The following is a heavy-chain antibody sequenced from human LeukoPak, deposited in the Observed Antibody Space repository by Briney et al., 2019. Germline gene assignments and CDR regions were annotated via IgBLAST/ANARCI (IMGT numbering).Heavy chain of an antibody. V-gene: IGHV4-59*01. D-gene: IGHD3-3*01. CDR2: IYYSGST. CDR3: ARSGGYDFWSGYYYYYMDV. CDR1: GGSISSYY. Sequence: PETLSLTCTVSGGSISSYYWSWIRQPPGKGLEWIGYIYYSGSTNYNPSLKSRVTISVDTSKNQFSLKLSSVTAADTAVYYCARSGGYDFWSGYYYYYMDVWGKGTTVTVSS. J-gene: IGHJ6*03.